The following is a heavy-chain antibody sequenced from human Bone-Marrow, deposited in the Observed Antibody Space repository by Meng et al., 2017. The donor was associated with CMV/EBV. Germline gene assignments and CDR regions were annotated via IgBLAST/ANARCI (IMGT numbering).Heavy chain of an antibody. CDR1: GYTFTGYY. D-gene: IGHD3-3*01. CDR2: INPNSGGT. J-gene: IGHJ6*02. V-gene: IGHV1-2*02. CDR3: AREQKRITIFGVVRYYYGMDG. Sequence: ASVKVSCKASGYTFTGYYMHWVRQAPGQGLEWMGWINPNSGGTNYAQKFQGRVTMTRDTSISTAYMELSRLRSDDTAVYYCAREQKRITIFGVVRYYYGMDGWGQGTTVTVSS.